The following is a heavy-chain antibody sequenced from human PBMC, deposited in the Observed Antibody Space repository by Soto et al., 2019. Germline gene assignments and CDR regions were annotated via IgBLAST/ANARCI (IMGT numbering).Heavy chain of an antibody. Sequence: VQLVQSGAEVKKPGSSVKVSCKASGGTFSSYTISWVRQAPGQGLEWMGRIIPILGIANYAQKFQGRVTITADKSTSTAYMELSSLRSEDTAVYYCASVYDILTGYYSWFDYWGQGTLVTVSS. CDR1: GGTFSSYT. J-gene: IGHJ4*02. CDR3: ASVYDILTGYYSWFDY. CDR2: IIPILGIA. V-gene: IGHV1-69*02. D-gene: IGHD3-9*01.